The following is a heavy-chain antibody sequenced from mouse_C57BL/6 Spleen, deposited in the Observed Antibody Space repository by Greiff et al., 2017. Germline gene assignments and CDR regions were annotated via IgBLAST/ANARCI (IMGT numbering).Heavy chain of an antibody. CDR1: GFTFSSYA. V-gene: IGHV5-4*03. D-gene: IGHD2-1*01. CDR2: ISDGGSYT. J-gene: IGHJ3*01. Sequence: EVKLVESGGGLVKPGGSLKLSCAASGFTFSSYAMSWVRQTPEKRLEWVATISDGGSYTYYPDNVKGRFTISRDNAKNNLYLQMSHLKSEDTAMYYCARGGIYYGNYGFAYWGQGTLVTVSA. CDR3: ARGGIYYGNYGFAY.